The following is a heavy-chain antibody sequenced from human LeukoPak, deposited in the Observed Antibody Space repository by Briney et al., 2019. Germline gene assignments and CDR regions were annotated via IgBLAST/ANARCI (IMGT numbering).Heavy chain of an antibody. V-gene: IGHV3-23*01. CDR2: ISGSGDST. D-gene: IGHD6-13*01. Sequence: GGSLRLSCAASGFTFSSFALSWVRQAPGKGLEWVSSISGSGDSTYYMESVKGRFTISRDNSENTLYLQMNSLRADDTAVYYCAKTRPLDSSSWSHGDYWGQGTLVTVSS. CDR1: GFTFSSFA. CDR3: AKTRPLDSSSWSHGDY. J-gene: IGHJ4*02.